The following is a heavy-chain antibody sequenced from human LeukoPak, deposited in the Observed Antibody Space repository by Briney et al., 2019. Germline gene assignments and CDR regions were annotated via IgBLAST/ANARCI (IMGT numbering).Heavy chain of an antibody. V-gene: IGHV3-21*01. CDR2: ISSSSSYI. CDR3: ARDGGWVRPTDFDY. D-gene: IGHD4-11*01. J-gene: IGHJ4*02. CDR1: GFTFSSYS. Sequence: PGGSLRLSCAASGFTFSSYSMNWVRQAPGKGLEWVSSISSSSSYIYYADSVKGRFTISRDNAKNSLYLQMNSLRAEDTAVYYCARDGGWVRPTDFDYWGQGTLVTVSS.